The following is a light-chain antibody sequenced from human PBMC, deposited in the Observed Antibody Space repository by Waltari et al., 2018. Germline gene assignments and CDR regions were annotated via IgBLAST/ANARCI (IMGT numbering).Light chain of an antibody. CDR3: QQSCNTPRT. CDR1: QSVSSS. V-gene: IGKV1-39*01. CDR2: AAS. Sequence: DLQMTQSPSSLSASVGDRVTITCRASQSVSSSLNWYQQKPGKAPNLLIYAASSLQSGSPSRFNGSRYGTDFTLTISSLQPEDFATYYCQQSCNTPRTFGQGTKVEVK. J-gene: IGKJ1*01.